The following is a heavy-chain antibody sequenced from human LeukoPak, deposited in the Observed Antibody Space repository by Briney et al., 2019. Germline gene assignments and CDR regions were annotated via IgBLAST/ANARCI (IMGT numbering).Heavy chain of an antibody. CDR2: IYYSGST. D-gene: IGHD3-16*02. Sequence: SETLSLTCTVSGGSISSYYWSWIRQPPGKGLEWIGYIYYSGSTNYNPSLKSRVTISVDTSKNQFSLKPSPVTAADTAVYYCARGMITFGGVIDYFDYWGQGTLVTVSS. CDR3: ARGMITFGGVIDYFDY. CDR1: GGSISSYY. V-gene: IGHV4-59*01. J-gene: IGHJ4*02.